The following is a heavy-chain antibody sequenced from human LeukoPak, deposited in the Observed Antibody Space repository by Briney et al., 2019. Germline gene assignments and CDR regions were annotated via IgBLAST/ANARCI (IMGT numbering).Heavy chain of an antibody. V-gene: IGHV3-7*01. CDR3: VGGPGY. CDR2: IRKDGSDK. J-gene: IGHJ4*02. Sequence: PGGSLRPSCVASGFSFSSYWMSWVRQAPGKGLEWVGNIRKDGSDKYYIDSVKGRFTISRDNAKNSLYVQMNNLRAEDTAVYYCVGGPGYWGQGTLVTVSS. CDR1: GFSFSSYW. D-gene: IGHD3-10*01.